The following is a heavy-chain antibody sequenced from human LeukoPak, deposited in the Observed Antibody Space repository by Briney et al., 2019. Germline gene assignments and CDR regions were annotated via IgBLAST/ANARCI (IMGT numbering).Heavy chain of an antibody. D-gene: IGHD3-10*01. V-gene: IGHV3-23*01. Sequence: QPGGSLRLSCAASGFTFRNYAMSWVRQAPGKGLEWVSGISASGGSTYYADSVTGRFTISRDSSKNTLYLQMNTLRAEDTAVYYCANGFEISGSYYPFDPWGQGTLVTVSS. CDR2: ISASGGST. J-gene: IGHJ5*02. CDR3: ANGFEISGSYYPFDP. CDR1: GFTFRNYA.